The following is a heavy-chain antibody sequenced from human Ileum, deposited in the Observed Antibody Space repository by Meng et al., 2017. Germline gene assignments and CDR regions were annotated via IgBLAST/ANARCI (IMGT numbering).Heavy chain of an antibody. CDR1: GGSVSTSDYQ. Sequence: QVHLQESGPGRVRPSETLSLICTVSGGSVSTSDYQWGWIRQPPGKGLEWIGYAGTNYNPSLKSRVTISVDTSKRQFSLKLTSVTAADTAVYYCARDHWGSLDYWGQGILVTVSS. D-gene: IGHD7-27*01. CDR3: ARDHWGSLDY. J-gene: IGHJ4*02. CDR2: AGT. V-gene: IGHV4-61*08.